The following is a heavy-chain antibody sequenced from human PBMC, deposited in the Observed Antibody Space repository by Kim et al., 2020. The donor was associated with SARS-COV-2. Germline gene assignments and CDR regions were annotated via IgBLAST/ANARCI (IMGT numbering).Heavy chain of an antibody. J-gene: IGHJ5*02. Sequence: GGSLRLSCAASGFTFSSYDMHWVRQATGKGLEWVSAIGTAGDTYYPGSVKGRFTISRENAKNSLYLQMNSLRAGDTAVYYCARNLAAAGRGNWFDPWGQGTLVTVSS. D-gene: IGHD6-13*01. CDR1: GFTFSSYD. V-gene: IGHV3-13*01. CDR2: IGTAGDT. CDR3: ARNLAAAGRGNWFDP.